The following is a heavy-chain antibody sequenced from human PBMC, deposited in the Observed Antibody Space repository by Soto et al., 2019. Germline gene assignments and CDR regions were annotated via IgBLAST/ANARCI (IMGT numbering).Heavy chain of an antibody. CDR3: ARGPGFRNNIVVVVEETRGYYFDY. CDR2: INHSGST. J-gene: IGHJ4*02. Sequence: SETLSLTCAVYGGSFSGYYWSWIRQPPGKGLEWIGEINHSGSTNYNPSLKSRVTISVDTSKNQFSLKLSSVTAADTAVYYCARGPGFRNNIVVVVEETRGYYFDYWGQGTLVTVSS. D-gene: IGHD2-15*01. CDR1: GGSFSGYY. V-gene: IGHV4-34*01.